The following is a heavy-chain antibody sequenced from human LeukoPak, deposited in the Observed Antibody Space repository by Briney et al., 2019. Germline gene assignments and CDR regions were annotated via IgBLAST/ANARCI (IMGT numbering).Heavy chain of an antibody. CDR1: GGSIRSTNW. V-gene: IGHV4/OR15-8*02. Sequence: PSETLSLTCGVSGGSIRSTNWWSWVRQPPGQGLEWIGEISLSGQTNFNPSLNGRVTMSLDESRNQLSLKLTSVTAADTAIYYCWRESGAFCPFGYWGQGTLVIVPP. D-gene: IGHD1-26*01. J-gene: IGHJ4*02. CDR2: ISLSGQT. CDR3: WRESGAFCPFGY.